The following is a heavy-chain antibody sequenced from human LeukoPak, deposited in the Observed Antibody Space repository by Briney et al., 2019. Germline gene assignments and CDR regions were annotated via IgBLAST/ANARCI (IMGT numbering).Heavy chain of an antibody. V-gene: IGHV3-7*04. CDR1: GFNFSSYW. CDR2: LKPDGGED. J-gene: IGHJ4*02. Sequence: GGSLRLSCAASGFNFSSYWMSWVRQTPDKGLEWVANLKPDGGEDNYVDSVRGRFTISRDNAKSALYLQMNSLRGEDTAVYSCVRGAGGGDFWGQGTLVTVSS. D-gene: IGHD6-19*01. CDR3: VRGAGGGDF.